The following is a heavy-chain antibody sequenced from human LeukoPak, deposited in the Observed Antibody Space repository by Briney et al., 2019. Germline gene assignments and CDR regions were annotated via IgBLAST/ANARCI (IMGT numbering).Heavy chain of an antibody. J-gene: IGHJ4*02. Sequence: PGGSLRLSCAASGFTFSNAWMSWVRQAPGKGLEWVGEINHSGSTNYNPSLKSRVTISVDTSKNQFSLKLSSVTAADTAVYYCARGRGGYSYGSGGDYWGQGTLVTVSS. CDR2: INHSGST. D-gene: IGHD5-18*01. CDR3: ARGRGGYSYGSGGDY. V-gene: IGHV4-34*01. CDR1: GFTFSNAW.